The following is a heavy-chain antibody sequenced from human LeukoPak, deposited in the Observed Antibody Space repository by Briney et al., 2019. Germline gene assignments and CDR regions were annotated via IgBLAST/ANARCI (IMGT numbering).Heavy chain of an antibody. J-gene: IGHJ4*02. CDR3: AREAYRDTSVDF. CDR2: IKQDGSEK. V-gene: IGHV3-7*05. D-gene: IGHD5-18*01. CDR1: GFTFSRYW. Sequence: TGGSLRLSCAASGFTFSRYWMSWARQAPGRGLEWVANIKQDGSEKYYMDSVKGRFTISRDNAKNSLYLQMNSLRADDTAVYYCAREAYRDTSVDFWGQGTLVTVSS.